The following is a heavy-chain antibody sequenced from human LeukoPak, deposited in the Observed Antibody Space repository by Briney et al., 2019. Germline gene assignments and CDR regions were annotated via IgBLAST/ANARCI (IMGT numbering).Heavy chain of an antibody. CDR2: ISSSSSYI. CDR3: ARDGQNAYYDSSGYYYY. CDR1: GFTFSSYS. J-gene: IGHJ4*02. D-gene: IGHD3-22*01. V-gene: IGHV3-21*01. Sequence: GGSLRLSCAASGFTFSSYSMNWVRQAPGKGLEWVSSISSSSSYIYYADSVKGRFTISRDNAKNSLYLQMNSLRAEDTAVYYCARDGQNAYYDSSGYYYYWGQGTLVTVSS.